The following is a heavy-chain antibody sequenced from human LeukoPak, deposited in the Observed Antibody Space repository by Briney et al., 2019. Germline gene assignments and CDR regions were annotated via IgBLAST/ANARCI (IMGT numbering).Heavy chain of an antibody. V-gene: IGHV4-59*01. J-gene: IGHJ6*02. Sequence: SETLSLTCTVSGGSISSYYRSWIRQPPGKGLEWIGYIYYSGSTNYNPSLKSRVTISVDTSKNQFSLKLSSVTAADTAVYYCARDRFLSREDYYYGMDVWGQGTTVTVSS. CDR1: GGSISSYY. CDR2: IYYSGST. CDR3: ARDRFLSREDYYYGMDV. D-gene: IGHD3-3*01.